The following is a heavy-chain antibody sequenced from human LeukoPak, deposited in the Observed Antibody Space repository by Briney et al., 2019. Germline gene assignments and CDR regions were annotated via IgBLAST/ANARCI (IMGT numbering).Heavy chain of an antibody. CDR3: ARDVARSGDLFGWFDP. V-gene: IGHV4-59*11. CDR2: VYYSGNN. Sequence: PSETLSLPSTVSGGSMSSRHWSWIRQPPGKGLEWIGYVYYSGNNNSNPSLKSRVTISVATSKNQFSLNLRPVTAADRAVYYCARDVARSGDLFGWFDPWGQGTLVIVSS. D-gene: IGHD3-10*01. CDR1: GGSMSSRH. J-gene: IGHJ5*02.